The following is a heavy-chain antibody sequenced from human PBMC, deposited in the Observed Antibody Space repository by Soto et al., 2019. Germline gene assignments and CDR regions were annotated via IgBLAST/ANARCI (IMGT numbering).Heavy chain of an antibody. CDR3: ARVGRGGSFDD. D-gene: IGHD3-10*01. V-gene: IGHV4-4*02. Sequence: QVQLQESGPGLVKPSGTLSLTCAVSGGSISSSNWWSWVRQPPGKGLEWIGEIYHSGSTNYNPSLKSRGHLPVGDAPTQFSVKLSSGTAADTAVYYCARVGRGGSFDDWGQGALVTVSS. J-gene: IGHJ4*02. CDR1: GGSISSSNW. CDR2: IYHSGST.